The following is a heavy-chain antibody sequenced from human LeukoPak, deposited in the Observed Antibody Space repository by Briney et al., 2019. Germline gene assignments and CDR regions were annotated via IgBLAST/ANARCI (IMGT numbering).Heavy chain of an antibody. Sequence: SETLSLTCAVYGGSFSGYYWSWIRQPPGKGLEWIGEINHSGSTNYNPSLKSRVTISVDTSKNQFSLKLSSVTAADTAVCYCARSRSVGYSYGLYYFDYWGQGTLVTVSS. CDR3: ARSRSVGYSYGLYYFDY. J-gene: IGHJ4*02. D-gene: IGHD5-18*01. CDR1: GGSFSGYY. CDR2: INHSGST. V-gene: IGHV4-34*01.